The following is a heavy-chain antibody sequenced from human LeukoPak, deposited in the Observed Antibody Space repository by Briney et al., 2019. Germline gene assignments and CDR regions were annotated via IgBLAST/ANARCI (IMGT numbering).Heavy chain of an antibody. CDR3: AKPYYYDRSGSGVNHFDY. V-gene: IGHV3-30*18. Sequence: GGSLRLSCVASGFTFSSYGIHWVRQAPGKGLEWGAVISYDGSRKYYADSVKGRVTISRDNSKNTLYLQMNSLRAEDTDVYYCAKPYYYDRSGSGVNHFDYWGQGTLVTVSS. CDR1: GFTFSSYG. CDR2: ISYDGSRK. J-gene: IGHJ4*02. D-gene: IGHD3-22*01.